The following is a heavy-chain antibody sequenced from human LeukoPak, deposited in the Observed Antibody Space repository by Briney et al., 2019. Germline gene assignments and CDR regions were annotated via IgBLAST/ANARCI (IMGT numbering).Heavy chain of an antibody. V-gene: IGHV3-30*18. D-gene: IGHD1-26*01. CDR1: GFTFSSYG. CDR3: AKEGGPLVGAKAGMDV. J-gene: IGHJ6*02. Sequence: GGSLRLSCAASGFTFSSYGMHWVRQAPGKGLEWVAVISYDGSNKYYADSVKGRFTISRDNSKNTLYLQMNSLRAEDTAVYYCAKEGGPLVGAKAGMDVWGQGTTVTVSS. CDR2: ISYDGSNK.